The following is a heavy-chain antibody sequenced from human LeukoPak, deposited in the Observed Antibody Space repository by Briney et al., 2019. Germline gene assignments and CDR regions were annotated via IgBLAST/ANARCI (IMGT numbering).Heavy chain of an antibody. Sequence: PSETLSLTCAVYGGSFSGYYWSWIRQPPGKGLEWIGEINHSGSTNYNPSLKSRVTISVDTSKNQFSLKLSSVTAADTAVYYCAKDLVSSGSPETFDIWGQGTMVTVSS. CDR1: GGSFSGYY. V-gene: IGHV4-34*01. J-gene: IGHJ3*02. CDR2: INHSGST. CDR3: AKDLVSSGSPETFDI. D-gene: IGHD6-19*01.